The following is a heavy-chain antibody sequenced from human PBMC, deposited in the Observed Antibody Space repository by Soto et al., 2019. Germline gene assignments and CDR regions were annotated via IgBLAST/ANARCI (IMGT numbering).Heavy chain of an antibody. Sequence: SQTLALTCAISGASVSSNTASWHGSRQSPSRGLEWLGRTYFRSKWYNDYAVSVKSRIIINPDTSNNQFSLQLNSVTPEDTAVYFCAKGDNLGPKTGYAFDPWGQGIMVTVSS. CDR3: AKGDNLGPKTGYAFDP. D-gene: IGHD5-12*01. CDR2: TYFRSKWYN. V-gene: IGHV6-1*01. J-gene: IGHJ5*02. CDR1: GASVSSNTAS.